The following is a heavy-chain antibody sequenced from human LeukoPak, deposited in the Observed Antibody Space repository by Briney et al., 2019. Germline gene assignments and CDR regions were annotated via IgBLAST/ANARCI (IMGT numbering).Heavy chain of an antibody. J-gene: IGHJ6*02. CDR3: TRSLGVVIHGGMDV. Sequence: SETLSLTCTVSGGSISGSYYYWGWIRQPPGKGLEWIGSIYYTGSTYYNPSLRSRLTISLDTSKNQFSLKLSSVTAADTAVYYCTRSLGVVIHGGMDVWGQGTTVTVSS. V-gene: IGHV4-39*07. CDR2: IYYTGST. CDR1: GGSISGSYYY. D-gene: IGHD3-3*01.